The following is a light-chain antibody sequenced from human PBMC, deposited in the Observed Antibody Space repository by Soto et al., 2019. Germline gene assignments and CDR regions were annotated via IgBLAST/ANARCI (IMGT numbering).Light chain of an antibody. CDR1: SSDVGGYEY. Sequence: QSALTQPRSVSGSPGQSVTISCTGTSSDVGGYEYVSWYQQHPGKPPKLMIYDVTKRPSGVPDRFSGSKSGNTAALTISGLQAEDEAEYYCCSYAGSYTLVFGGGTQLTVL. CDR2: DVT. J-gene: IGLJ3*02. V-gene: IGLV2-11*01. CDR3: CSYAGSYTLV.